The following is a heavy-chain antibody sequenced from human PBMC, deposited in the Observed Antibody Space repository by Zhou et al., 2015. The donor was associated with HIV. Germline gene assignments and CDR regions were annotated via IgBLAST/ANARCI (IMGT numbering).Heavy chain of an antibody. Sequence: QVQLVQSGAEVKKPGSSVKVSCKASGGTFSSYTISWVRQAPGQGLEWMGRIIPILGIANYAQKFQGRVTITADKSTSTAYMELSSLRSEDTAVYYCARDREYSSSSVYYYGMDVWGQGTTVTVSS. J-gene: IGHJ6*02. CDR1: GGTFSSYT. V-gene: IGHV1-69*08. CDR2: IIPILGIA. CDR3: ARDREYSSSSVYYYGMDV. D-gene: IGHD6-6*01.